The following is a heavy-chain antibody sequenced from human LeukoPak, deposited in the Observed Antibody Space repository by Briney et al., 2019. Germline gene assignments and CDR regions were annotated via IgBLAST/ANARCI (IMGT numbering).Heavy chain of an antibody. CDR1: GGTFSSYA. CDR3: ARDLSSSQAYDY. J-gene: IGHJ4*02. CDR2: IIPIFGTA. V-gene: IGHV1-69*05. D-gene: IGHD6-13*01. Sequence: ASVKVSCKASGGTFSSYAISWVRQAPGQGLERMGGIIPIFGTANYAQKLQGRVTMTTDTSTSTAYMELRSLRSDDTAVYYCARDLSSSQAYDYWGQGTLVTVSS.